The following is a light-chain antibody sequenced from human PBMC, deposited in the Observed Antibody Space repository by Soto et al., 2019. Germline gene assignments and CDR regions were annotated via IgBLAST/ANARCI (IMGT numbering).Light chain of an antibody. J-gene: IGLJ2*01. V-gene: IGLV2-14*01. CDR2: EVS. Sequence: QSALTQPASVSGSPGQSITISCTGTSSDVGGYNFVSWYQQHPGKAPKLMIYEVSNRPSGVSNRFSGSKSGNTASLTISGLQAEDEADDYCKSFTSSTTWVFGGGTKLTVL. CDR3: KSFTSSTTWV. CDR1: SSDVGGYNF.